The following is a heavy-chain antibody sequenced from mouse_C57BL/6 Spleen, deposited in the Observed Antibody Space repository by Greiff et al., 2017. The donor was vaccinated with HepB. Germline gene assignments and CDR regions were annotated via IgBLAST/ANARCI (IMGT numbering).Heavy chain of an antibody. J-gene: IGHJ2*01. D-gene: IGHD3-2*02. Sequence: VQLQQPGAELVKPGASVKLSCKASGYTFTSYWMQWVKQRPGQGLEWIGEIDPSDSYTNYNQKFKGKATLTVDTSSSTAYMQLSSLTSEDSAVYYCAREGTAQAKDYWGQGTTLTVAS. CDR1: GYTFTSYW. CDR3: AREGTAQAKDY. V-gene: IGHV1-50*01. CDR2: IDPSDSYT.